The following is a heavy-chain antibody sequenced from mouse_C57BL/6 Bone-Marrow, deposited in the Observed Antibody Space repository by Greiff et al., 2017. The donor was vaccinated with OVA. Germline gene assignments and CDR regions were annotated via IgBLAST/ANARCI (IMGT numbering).Heavy chain of an antibody. Sequence: QVQLKESGAELVRPGTSVKVSCKASGYAFTNYLIEWVKQRPGQGLEWIGVINPGSGGTNYNEKFKGKATLTADKSSSTAYMQLSSLTSEDSAVYFCARSALWFRYWGQGTSVTVSS. J-gene: IGHJ4*01. V-gene: IGHV1-54*01. CDR2: INPGSGGT. D-gene: IGHD2-2*01. CDR1: GYAFTNYL. CDR3: ARSALWFRY.